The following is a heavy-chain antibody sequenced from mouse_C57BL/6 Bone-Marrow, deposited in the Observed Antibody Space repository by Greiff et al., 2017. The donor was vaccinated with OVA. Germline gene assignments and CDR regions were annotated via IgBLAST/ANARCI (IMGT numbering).Heavy chain of an antibody. CDR1: GYTFTSYW. CDR2: IHPNSGST. D-gene: IGHD3-2*02. J-gene: IGHJ3*01. V-gene: IGHV1-64*01. Sequence: VQLQQPGAELVKPGASVKLSCKASGYTFTSYWMHWVKQRPGQGLEWIGMIHPNSGSTNYNEKFKSKATLTVDKSSSTAYMQLSSLTSEYSAVYYCARQLRLRPFAYWGQGTLVTVSA. CDR3: ARQLRLRPFAY.